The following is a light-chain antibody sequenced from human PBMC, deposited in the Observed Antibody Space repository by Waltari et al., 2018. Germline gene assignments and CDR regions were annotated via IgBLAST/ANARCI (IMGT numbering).Light chain of an antibody. CDR2: DES. CDR3: QQYDNLPYT. V-gene: IGKV1-33*01. J-gene: IGKJ2*01. CDR1: QGINFY. Sequence: DIQMTQSPSSLSASVGDRVTITCQASQGINFYLNWYHPRTGKAPKLLIYDESNLETGVPSRFSGSGSGTDFTFTISSLQPEDIATYYCQQYDNLPYTFGQGTKLEIK.